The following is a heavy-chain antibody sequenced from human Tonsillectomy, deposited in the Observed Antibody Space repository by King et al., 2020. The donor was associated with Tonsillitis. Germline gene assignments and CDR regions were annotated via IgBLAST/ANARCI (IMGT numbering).Heavy chain of an antibody. D-gene: IGHD6-13*01. V-gene: IGHV3-30*04. J-gene: IGHJ6*02. Sequence: QLVQSGGGVVQPGRSLRLSCAASGFTFSSYAMHWVRQAPGKGLEWVAVISYDGSNKYYADSVKGRFTISRDNSKNTLYLQMNSLRAEDTAVYYCASGKYSSSWYEWDYYYYGMDVWGQGTTVTVSS. CDR3: ASGKYSSSWYEWDYYYYGMDV. CDR2: ISYDGSNK. CDR1: GFTFSSYA.